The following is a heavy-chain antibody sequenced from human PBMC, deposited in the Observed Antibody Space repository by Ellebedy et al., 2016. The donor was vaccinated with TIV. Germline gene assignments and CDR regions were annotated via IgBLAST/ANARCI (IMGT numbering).Heavy chain of an antibody. CDR2: INQDGSEK. CDR1: GFTFSSYW. V-gene: IGHV3-7*01. CDR3: VTDGSYGDYRSPTHAFEF. J-gene: IGHJ3*01. D-gene: IGHD4-17*01. Sequence: GGSLRLSCAAPGFTFSSYWMSWVRQAPGKGLERVANINQDGSEKYYVDSVKGRFTISRDNAKNSLYLQMNGLGADDTAVYYCVTDGSYGDYRSPTHAFEFWGQGTMVTVSS.